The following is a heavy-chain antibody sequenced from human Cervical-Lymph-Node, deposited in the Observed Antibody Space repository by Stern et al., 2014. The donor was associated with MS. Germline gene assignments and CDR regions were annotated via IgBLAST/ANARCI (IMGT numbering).Heavy chain of an antibody. J-gene: IGHJ4*02. CDR1: GFFFRSYA. Sequence: VQLVESGAGVVQPGWSLRLSCAASGFFFRSYALHWVRQAPGKGLEWVVLLSYDGRDKYYTDSVKGRFTVSRDNANNTVDLEMNSLRLEDTAVYYCAKGGSGSYVDWGQGSLVTVSS. V-gene: IGHV3-30*04. CDR3: AKGGSGSYVD. D-gene: IGHD1-26*01. CDR2: LSYDGRDK.